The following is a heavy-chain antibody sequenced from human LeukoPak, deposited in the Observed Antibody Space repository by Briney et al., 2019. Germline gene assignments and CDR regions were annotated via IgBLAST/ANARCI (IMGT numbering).Heavy chain of an antibody. V-gene: IGHV5-51*01. CDR3: ARQYNWNDGGEDAFDI. D-gene: IGHD1-1*01. Sequence: PGESLKISCKGSGYSFTSYWIGWVRQMPGKGLEWMGIIYPGDSDTRYSPSFQGQVTISADKSISTAYLQWSSLKASDTAMYYCARQYNWNDGGEDAFDIWGQGTWSPSLQ. CDR1: GYSFTSYW. CDR2: IYPGDSDT. J-gene: IGHJ3*02.